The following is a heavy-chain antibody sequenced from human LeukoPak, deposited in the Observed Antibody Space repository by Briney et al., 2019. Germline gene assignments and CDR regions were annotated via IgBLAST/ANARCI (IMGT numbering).Heavy chain of an antibody. CDR3: VLSTTMVTYFDY. D-gene: IGHD5-18*01. J-gene: IGHJ4*02. Sequence: PGGSLRLSCSASGFTFGRYSMHWVRQAPGKGLEYVSVISSNGGSTYYADSVKGRFTISRDNSKNTLYLQMSSLRAEDTAVYYCVLSTTMVTYFDYWGQGTLVTVSS. V-gene: IGHV3-64D*06. CDR1: GFTFGRYS. CDR2: ISSNGGST.